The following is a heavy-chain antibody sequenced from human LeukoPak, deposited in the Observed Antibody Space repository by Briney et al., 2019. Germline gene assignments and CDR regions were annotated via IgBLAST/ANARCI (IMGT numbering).Heavy chain of an antibody. CDR2: IYYSGST. CDR3: ARTRDGYNNRAFDY. Sequence: SETLSLTCTVSGGSISSYYWSWIRQPPGKGLEWIGYIYYSGSTKYNPSLMSRVTISVDTSKNQFSLKLSSVTAADTAVYYCARTRDGYNNRAFDYWGQGTLVTVSS. CDR1: GGSISSYY. V-gene: IGHV4-59*01. D-gene: IGHD5-24*01. J-gene: IGHJ4*02.